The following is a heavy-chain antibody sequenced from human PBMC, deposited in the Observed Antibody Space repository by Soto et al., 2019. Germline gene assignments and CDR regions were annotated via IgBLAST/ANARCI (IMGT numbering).Heavy chain of an antibody. V-gene: IGHV3-21*01. CDR1: GFTFSSYS. Sequence: PGGSLRLSCAASGFTFSSYSMNWVRQAPGKGLEWVSSISSSSSYIYYADSVKGRFTISRDNAKNSLYLQMNSLRAEDTAVYYCARDVGSRYSSSSQGAEFDPWGQGTLVTVSS. CDR3: ARDVGSRYSSSSQGAEFDP. D-gene: IGHD6-6*01. J-gene: IGHJ5*02. CDR2: ISSSSSYI.